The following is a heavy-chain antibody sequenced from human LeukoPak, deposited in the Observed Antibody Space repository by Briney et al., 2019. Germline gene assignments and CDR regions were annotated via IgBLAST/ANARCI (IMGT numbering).Heavy chain of an antibody. CDR1: GGSISSSSYY. D-gene: IGHD3-3*01. Sequence: PSETLSLTCTVSGGSISSSSYYWGWIRQPPGKGLEWIGSIYYSGSTYYNPSLKSRVTISVDTSKNQFSLKLSSVTAADTAVYYCAREGSAYRPQAGLRFLEWLPRGGLYYFDYWGQGTLVTVSS. J-gene: IGHJ4*02. CDR2: IYYSGST. CDR3: AREGSAYRPQAGLRFLEWLPRGGLYYFDY. V-gene: IGHV4-39*02.